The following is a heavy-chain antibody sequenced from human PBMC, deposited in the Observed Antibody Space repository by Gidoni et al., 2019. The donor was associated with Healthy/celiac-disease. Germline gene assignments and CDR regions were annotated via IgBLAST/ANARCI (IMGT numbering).Heavy chain of an antibody. J-gene: IGHJ5*02. D-gene: IGHD3-10*01. CDR1: GGSISSYY. CDR2: IYYSGGT. CDR3: ARSLEDGGFGELSEFDP. V-gene: IGHV4-59*08. Sequence: QVQLQESGPGLVKPSETLSLTCTVSGGSISSYYWSWIRQPPGKGLEWIGYIYYSGGTNYNPSLKSRVTISVDTSKNQFSLKLSSVTAADTAVYYCARSLEDGGFGELSEFDPWGQGTLVTVSS.